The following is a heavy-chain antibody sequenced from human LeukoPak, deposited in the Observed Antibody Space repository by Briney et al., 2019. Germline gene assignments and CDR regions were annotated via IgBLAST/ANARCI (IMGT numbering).Heavy chain of an antibody. Sequence: GASVRVSCKASGYSFSDFYIYWVRQAPGQGLEWMGWINPNSGGTNLAQKFQGRVTMTRDTSTSTAYMEVSRLRSDDTAVYYCARGFINGYDFDYWGQGTLVTVSS. D-gene: IGHD5-12*01. V-gene: IGHV1-2*02. CDR1: GYSFSDFY. J-gene: IGHJ4*02. CDR2: INPNSGGT. CDR3: ARGFINGYDFDY.